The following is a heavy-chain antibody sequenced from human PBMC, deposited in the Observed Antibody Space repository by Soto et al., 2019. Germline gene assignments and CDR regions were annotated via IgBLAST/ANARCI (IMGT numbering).Heavy chain of an antibody. D-gene: IGHD4-17*01. CDR2: INHRGST. CDR3: TTFDY. CDR1: GGSFTSYY. J-gene: IGHJ4*02. V-gene: IGHV4-34*01. Sequence: SETLSLTCAVYGGSFTSYYWTWIRQPPGKGLEWIGEINHRGSTNNNPSLKSRVTKSVDTSKNQYSLKLSSVTASDTAVYYCTTFDYWGQGTLVTVSS.